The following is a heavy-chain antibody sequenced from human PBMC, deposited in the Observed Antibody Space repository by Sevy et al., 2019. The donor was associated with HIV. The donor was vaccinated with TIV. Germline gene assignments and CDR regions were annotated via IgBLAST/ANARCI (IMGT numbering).Heavy chain of an antibody. CDR2: ISQTYDGSKK. CDR1: GFTFGSYT. D-gene: IGHD3-22*01. V-gene: IGHV3-30-3*01. J-gene: IGHJ4*02. Sequence: GGSLRLSCAASGFTFGSYTLHWVRQAPGKGLEWVALISQTYDGSKKYYIDSVQGRFTISRDNSKNTLYLQMDSLRPEDTAVYYCARDNSGYFFFDYGGQGTLVTVSS. CDR3: ARDNSGYFFFDY.